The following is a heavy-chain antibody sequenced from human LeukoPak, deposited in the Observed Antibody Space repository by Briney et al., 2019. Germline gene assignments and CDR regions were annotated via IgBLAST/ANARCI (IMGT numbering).Heavy chain of an antibody. J-gene: IGHJ6*02. D-gene: IGHD6-19*01. CDR2: IKQDGSEK. CDR1: GFTFSSYW. CDR3: ARNGHSSGNNYYYYGMDV. V-gene: IGHV3-7*01. Sequence: GGSLRLSCAASGFTFSSYWMSWVRQAPGKGLEWVANIKQDGSEKYYVDSVKGRFTISRDNAKNSLYLQMNSLRAEDTAVYYCARNGHSSGNNYYYYGMDVWGQGTTVTVSS.